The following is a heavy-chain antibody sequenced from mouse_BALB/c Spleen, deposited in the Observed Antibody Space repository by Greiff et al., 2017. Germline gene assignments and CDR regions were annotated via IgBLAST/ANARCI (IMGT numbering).Heavy chain of an antibody. J-gene: IGHJ4*01. D-gene: IGHD3-1*01. CDR1: GFTFSSFG. V-gene: IGHV5-17*02. Sequence: EVNVVESGGGLVQPGGSRKLSCAASGFTFSSFGMHWVRQAPEKGLEWVAYISSGSSTIYYADTVKGRFTISRDNPKSTLFLQMTSLRSEDTAMYYCARYSSGYAMDYWGQGTSVTVSS. CDR2: ISSGSSTI. CDR3: ARYSSGYAMDY.